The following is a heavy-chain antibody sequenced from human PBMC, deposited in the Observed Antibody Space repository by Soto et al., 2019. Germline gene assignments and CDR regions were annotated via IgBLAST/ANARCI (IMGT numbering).Heavy chain of an antibody. CDR2: INHSGST. CDR1: GGSFSGYY. D-gene: IGHD3-9*01. J-gene: IGHJ6*03. CDR3: AREVLPYDILTGPKDYYYYMDV. V-gene: IGHV4-34*01. Sequence: SETLSLTCAVYGGSFSGYYLSWIRQPPGKGLEWIGEINHSGSTNYNPSLKSRVTISVDTSKNQFSLKLSSVTAADTAVYYCAREVLPYDILTGPKDYYYYMDVWGKGTTVTVS.